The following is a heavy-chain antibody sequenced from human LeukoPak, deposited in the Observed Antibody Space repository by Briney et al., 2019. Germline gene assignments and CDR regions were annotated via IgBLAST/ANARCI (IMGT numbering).Heavy chain of an antibody. CDR3: ASPGTMVRAYARPFDY. CDR1: GFTFSSYE. D-gene: IGHD3-10*01. Sequence: PGGSLRLSCAASGFTFSSYEMNWVRQAPGKGLEWVSYISSSGSTIYYADSVKGRFTISRDNAKNSLYLQMNSLRAEDTAVYYCASPGTMVRAYARPFDYWGQGTLVTVSS. J-gene: IGHJ4*02. V-gene: IGHV3-48*03. CDR2: ISSSGSTI.